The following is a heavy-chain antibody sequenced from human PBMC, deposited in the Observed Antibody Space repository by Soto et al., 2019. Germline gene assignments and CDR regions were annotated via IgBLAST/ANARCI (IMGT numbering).Heavy chain of an antibody. D-gene: IGHD6-25*01. J-gene: IGHJ4*02. Sequence: EVQMLESGGGLVQPGGSLRLSCTGSGFTFSSYGMSWVRQAPGKGLEWVSGISGGGPPTYYADSVRGRFTISRDNSKTTLYLQMNSLRAEDTAVYYFAIRTYSTGWYYLDLWGRGTLVTVSA. V-gene: IGHV3-23*01. CDR1: GFTFSSYG. CDR3: AIRTYSTGWYYLDL. CDR2: ISGGGPPT.